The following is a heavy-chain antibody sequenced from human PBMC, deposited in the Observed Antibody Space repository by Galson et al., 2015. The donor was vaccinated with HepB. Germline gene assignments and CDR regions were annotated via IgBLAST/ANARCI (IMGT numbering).Heavy chain of an antibody. Sequence: SLRLSCAASGFTFSSYSMNWVRQAPGKGLEWVSSISSSSSYIYYADSVKGRFTISRDNAKNSLYLQMNSLRAEDTAVYYCARLPGIAAAGTYYYYYMDVWGKGTTVTVSS. V-gene: IGHV3-21*01. J-gene: IGHJ6*03. D-gene: IGHD6-13*01. CDR2: ISSSSSYI. CDR3: ARLPGIAAAGTYYYYYMDV. CDR1: GFTFSSYS.